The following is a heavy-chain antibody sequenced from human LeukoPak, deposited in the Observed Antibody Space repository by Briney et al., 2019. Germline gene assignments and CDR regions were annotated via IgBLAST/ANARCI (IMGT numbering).Heavy chain of an antibody. CDR1: GFTFSSYS. D-gene: IGHD1-26*01. J-gene: IGHJ4*02. CDR3: ASAIWELLGSDY. CDR2: ISSSSYI. Sequence: GGSLRLSGAASGFTFSSYSMNWVRQAPGKGLEWVSSISSSSYIYYADSVKGRFTISRDNAKNSLYLQMNSLRAEDTAVYYCASAIWELLGSDYWGQGTLVTVSS. V-gene: IGHV3-21*01.